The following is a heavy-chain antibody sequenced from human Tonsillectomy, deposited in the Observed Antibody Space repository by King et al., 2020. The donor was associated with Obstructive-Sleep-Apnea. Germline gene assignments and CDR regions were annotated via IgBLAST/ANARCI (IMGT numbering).Heavy chain of an antibody. CDR1: GFTFSSYG. Sequence: QLVQSGGGVVQPGRSLRLSCAASGFTFSSYGMHWVRQAPGKGLEWGAVILFDGSNRYYADSVKGRFTISRDNSKNTLYLQMNSLRAEDTAVYYCAKDLYASVGYKVDVDYWGQGTLVTVSS. CDR2: ILFDGSNR. J-gene: IGHJ4*02. D-gene: IGHD5-24*01. CDR3: AKDLYASVGYKVDVDY. V-gene: IGHV3-30*18.